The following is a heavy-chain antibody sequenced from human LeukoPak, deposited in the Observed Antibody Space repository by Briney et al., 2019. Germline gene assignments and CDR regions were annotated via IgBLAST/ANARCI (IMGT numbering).Heavy chain of an antibody. CDR3: ARQQRDYYDSSGYYYY. D-gene: IGHD3-22*01. CDR1: GGSFSGYY. V-gene: IGHV4-34*01. CDR2: INHSGST. J-gene: IGHJ4*02. Sequence: SETVSLTCAVYGGSFSGYYWSWIRQPPGKGLEWIGEINHSGSTNYNPSLKSRVTISVDTSKNQFSLKLSSVTAADTAVYYCARQQRDYYDSSGYYYYWGQGTLVTVSS.